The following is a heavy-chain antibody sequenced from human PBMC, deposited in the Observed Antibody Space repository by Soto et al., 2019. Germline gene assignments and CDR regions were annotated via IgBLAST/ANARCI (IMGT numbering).Heavy chain of an antibody. Sequence: PSETLSLTCTVSCGSISNYYWSWIRQPPGKGLEWIGYIYSSGSTHYNPSLQSRVTISIDTSKNQVSLKVNSVTAADTAVYYCARDHPHSYGVYYFDYWGQGTPVTVSS. CDR3: ARDHPHSYGVYYFDY. D-gene: IGHD5-18*01. CDR1: CGSISNYY. CDR2: IYSSGST. J-gene: IGHJ4*02. V-gene: IGHV4-59*01.